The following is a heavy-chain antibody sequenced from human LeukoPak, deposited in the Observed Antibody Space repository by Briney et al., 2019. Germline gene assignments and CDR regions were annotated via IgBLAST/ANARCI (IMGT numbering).Heavy chain of an antibody. CDR1: GFTFSSYA. V-gene: IGHV3-23*01. CDR2: ISGSGGST. D-gene: IGHD5-18*01. CDR3: ARVWDTAMVGHAFDI. J-gene: IGHJ3*02. Sequence: TGGSLRLSCAASGFTFSSYAMSWVRQAPGKGLEWVSAISGSGGSTYYADSVKGRFTISRDNSKNTLYLQMNGLRVEDTAVYYCARVWDTAMVGHAFDIWGQGTMVTVSS.